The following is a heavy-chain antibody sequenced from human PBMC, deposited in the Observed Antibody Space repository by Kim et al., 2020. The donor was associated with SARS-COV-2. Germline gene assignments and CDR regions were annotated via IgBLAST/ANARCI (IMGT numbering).Heavy chain of an antibody. V-gene: IGHV6-1*01. Sequence: SQTLSLTCAISGDSVSRNSAPGSWIRKSPSRGLEWLGRTYYRSRWISDYEAFVKSRITITPDTSKNQSSLHLNPVTPADTAVFNVARDLVVADAFVMW. D-gene: IGHD2-21*01. CDR2: TYYRSRWIS. CDR3: ARDLVVADAFVM. CDR1: GDSVSRNSAP. J-gene: IGHJ3*02.